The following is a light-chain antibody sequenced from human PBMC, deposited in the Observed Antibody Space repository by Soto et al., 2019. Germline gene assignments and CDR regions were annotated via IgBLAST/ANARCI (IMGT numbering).Light chain of an antibody. CDR1: QSVTSN. CDR2: AAS. CDR3: QQYNNWPPIT. Sequence: EIVLTQSPYTLAVSPWEVSTLSCLASQSVTSNLAWYQQKRGQAPRLLIYAASTRATGVPARFSGSGSGTEFTLTISSLQSEDFAVYYCQQYNNWPPITFGQGTRLEI. J-gene: IGKJ5*01. V-gene: IGKV3D-15*01.